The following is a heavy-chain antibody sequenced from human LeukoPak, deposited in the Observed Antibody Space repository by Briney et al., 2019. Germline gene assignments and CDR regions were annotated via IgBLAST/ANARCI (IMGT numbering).Heavy chain of an antibody. CDR2: ISGSGGST. V-gene: IGHV3-23*01. CDR1: GFTFSSYA. J-gene: IGHJ6*03. CDR3: AKEGGSSWYSYYYYMDV. Sequence: GGSLRPSCAASGFTFSSYAMSWVRQAPGKGLEWVSAISGSGGSTYYADSVKGRFTISRDNSKNTLYLQMNSLRAEDTAVYYCAKEGGSSWYSYYYYMDVWGKGTTVTVSS. D-gene: IGHD6-13*01.